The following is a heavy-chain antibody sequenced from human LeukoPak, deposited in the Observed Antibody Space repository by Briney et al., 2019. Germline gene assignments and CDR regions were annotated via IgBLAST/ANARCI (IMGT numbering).Heavy chain of an antibody. CDR2: IIPIFGTA. D-gene: IGHD3-9*01. CDR3: ARGKAILTGYPLSFDY. Sequence: ASVKVSCKASGYTFTGYYMHWVRQAPGQGLEWMGGIIPIFGTANYAQKFQGRVTITADESTSTAYMELSSLRSEDTAVYYCARGKAILTGYPLSFDYWGQGTLVTVSS. J-gene: IGHJ4*02. V-gene: IGHV1-69*13. CDR1: GYTFTGYY.